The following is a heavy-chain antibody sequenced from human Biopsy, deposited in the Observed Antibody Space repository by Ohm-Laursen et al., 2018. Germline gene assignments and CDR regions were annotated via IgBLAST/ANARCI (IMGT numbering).Heavy chain of an antibody. D-gene: IGHD6-19*01. Sequence: TLSLTCAVSGGSFSGYYWSWIRQPPGKGREWIGEINHSGSTNYNPSLKSRVTISVDTTKNQISLKLSSVTAADTAVYYCARGRLRAVARFDYWGQGTLVTVSS. CDR2: INHSGST. V-gene: IGHV4-34*01. J-gene: IGHJ4*02. CDR1: GGSFSGYY. CDR3: ARGRLRAVARFDY.